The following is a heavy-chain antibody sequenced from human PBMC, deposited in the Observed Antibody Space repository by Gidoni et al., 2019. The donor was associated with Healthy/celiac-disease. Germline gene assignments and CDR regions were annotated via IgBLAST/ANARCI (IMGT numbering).Heavy chain of an antibody. D-gene: IGHD3-22*01. Sequence: QMQLQESGPGLVKPSETLALTCTVPGGSNSSSSYYWGWIRQPPGKGRELIWRIYYSGSTYYHPSLQRRVTISVDTSKNQFSLKLGSVTAADPAVYYCARHTLGITMIVVGPYAFDIWGQGTMVTVSS. CDR1: GGSNSSSSYY. J-gene: IGHJ3*02. CDR2: IYYSGST. V-gene: IGHV4-39*01. CDR3: ARHTLGITMIVVGPYAFDI.